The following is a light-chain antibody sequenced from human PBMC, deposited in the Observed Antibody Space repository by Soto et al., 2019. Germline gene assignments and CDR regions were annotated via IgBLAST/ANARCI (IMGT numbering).Light chain of an antibody. CDR1: SSDVGGYKF. J-gene: IGLJ1*01. CDR3: SSYTSAMTLV. V-gene: IGLV2-14*03. CDR2: EVT. Sequence: QSVLSQPASVSGSAGQSITISCTGTSSDVGGYKFVSWYQQFPGKAPQLIIYEVTSRPSGVSHRFSGSKSGNTASLTISGLQPADESVFYCSSYTSAMTLVFGSGTKGTVL.